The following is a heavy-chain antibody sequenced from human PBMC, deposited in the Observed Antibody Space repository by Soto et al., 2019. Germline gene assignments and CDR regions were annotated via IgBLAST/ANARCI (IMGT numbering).Heavy chain of an antibody. J-gene: IGHJ2*01. Sequence: QLQLRESGPGLVKPSETLSLTCTVSGGSISGGVGGLYYWSWIRQPPGKGLEWIGYIYDSESTYSTPSLKSRVTISVDTSKNQFSLRLSSLTAADTAVYYCAREVIPLTTDWYFDLWGRGTLVTVSS. V-gene: IGHV4-30-4*01. CDR3: AREVIPLTTDWYFDL. D-gene: IGHD4-17*01. CDR2: IYDSEST. CDR1: GGSISGGVGGLYY.